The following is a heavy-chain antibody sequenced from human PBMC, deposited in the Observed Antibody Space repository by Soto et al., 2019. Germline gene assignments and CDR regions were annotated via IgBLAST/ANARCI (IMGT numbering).Heavy chain of an antibody. CDR3: ERDRIAVAGTD. V-gene: IGHV4-4*02. CDR2: IYHSGST. D-gene: IGHD6-19*01. CDR1: GGSISSSNW. Sequence: TSETLSLTCAVSGGSISSSNWWSWVRQPPGKGLEWIGEIYHSGSTNYNPSLKSRVTISVDKSKNQFSLKLSSVTAADTAVYYCERDRIAVAGTDWGQGNLVTVSS. J-gene: IGHJ4*02.